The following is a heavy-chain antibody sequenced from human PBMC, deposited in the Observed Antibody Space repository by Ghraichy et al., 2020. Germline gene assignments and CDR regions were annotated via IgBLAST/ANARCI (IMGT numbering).Heavy chain of an antibody. CDR2: IVSSSSTI. Sequence: GGSLRLSCAASGFTFSSYTMNWVRQAPGKGLEWFSYIVSSSSTIYYADSVKVRFTISRDNDKNSLYLHMNSLRDEDTAVYYCARDTYGDYTFDYWGQGTLVTVAS. J-gene: IGHJ4*02. V-gene: IGHV3-48*02. CDR3: ARDTYGDYTFDY. D-gene: IGHD4-17*01. CDR1: GFTFSSYT.